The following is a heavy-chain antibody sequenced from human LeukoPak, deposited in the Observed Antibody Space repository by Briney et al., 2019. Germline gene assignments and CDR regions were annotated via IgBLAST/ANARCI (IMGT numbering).Heavy chain of an antibody. CDR1: GGSISSNDYY. CDR3: ARRDDSRAVLDY. V-gene: IGHV4-39*01. D-gene: IGHD5-24*01. Sequence: SETLSLTCTVSGGSISSNDYYWGWIRRSPGKGLEWIGSIFYSGSTYYNPSLRSRLTMSVDTSMNQFSLRLRSVTAADTAVYYCARRDDSRAVLDYWGQGTLVTVSS. J-gene: IGHJ4*02. CDR2: IFYSGST.